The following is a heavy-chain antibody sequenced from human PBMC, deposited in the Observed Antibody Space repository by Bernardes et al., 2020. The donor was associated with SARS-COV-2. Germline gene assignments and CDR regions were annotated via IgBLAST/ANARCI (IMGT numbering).Heavy chain of an antibody. J-gene: IGHJ4*02. V-gene: IGHV3-23*01. CDR3: ARDTSRFTASMDFES. CDR2: IDKIVEDT. CDR1: GFFFSGDA. Sequence: GGSLRLSCVGSGFFFSGDAINWIRQAPGKGLEWVSLIDKIVEDTYYADSVKGRFTISRDNSKNTVYLHMNNLRAEDTATYFCARDTSRFTASMDFESWGQGTLVTVSS. D-gene: IGHD3-9*01.